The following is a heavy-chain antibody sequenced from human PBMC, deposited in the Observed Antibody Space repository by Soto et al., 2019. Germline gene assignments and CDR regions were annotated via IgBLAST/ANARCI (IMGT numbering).Heavy chain of an antibody. CDR3: ARHLGEGYFDY. J-gene: IGHJ4*02. CDR1: GGSISRSSYF. CDR2: IYYSGST. Sequence: SEPLSLTCTFAGGSISRSSYFRGRVRQPPGKGLEWIGSIYYSGSTYYNPSLKSRVTISVDTSKNHFSLKLSSVTAADTAVYYCARHLGEGYFDYWGQGTLVTVSS. V-gene: IGHV4-39*01.